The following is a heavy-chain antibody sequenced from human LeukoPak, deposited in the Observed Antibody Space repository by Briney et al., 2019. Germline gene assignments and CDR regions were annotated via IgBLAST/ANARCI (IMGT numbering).Heavy chain of an antibody. CDR3: AKESGWEYYFDY. V-gene: IGHV3-23*01. CDR1: GFTFSSYA. D-gene: IGHD1-26*01. CDR2: TSGSDDST. J-gene: IGHJ4*02. Sequence: PGGSLTLSCAASGFTFSSYAMNWVRQSPGKGLEWVSTTSGSDDSTYYADSVKGRFTVSRDNSKNTLYLQMNSLRAEDTAVYYCAKESGWEYYFDYWGQGTLVTVSS.